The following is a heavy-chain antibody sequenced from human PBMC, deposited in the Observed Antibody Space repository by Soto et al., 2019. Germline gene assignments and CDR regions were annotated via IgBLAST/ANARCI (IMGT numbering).Heavy chain of an antibody. CDR3: ATSDVSGSQAFDF. V-gene: IGHV1-69*02. CDR1: GDTFNFYT. Sequence: QVQLVQSGAELKKPGSSVRVSCKASGDTFNFYTINWVRQAPGLGLEWMGRTIPMRSRSNYALKFQGRLTITAEYSTSTANMVLNSLNPEDTAMYYCATSDVSGSQAFDFWGQGALVSVSS. D-gene: IGHD3-16*01. CDR2: TIPMRSRS. J-gene: IGHJ4*02.